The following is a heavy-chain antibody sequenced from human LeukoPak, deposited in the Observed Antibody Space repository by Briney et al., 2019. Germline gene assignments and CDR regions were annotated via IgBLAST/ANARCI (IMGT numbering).Heavy chain of an antibody. D-gene: IGHD3-3*01. V-gene: IGHV3-53*01. Sequence: QTGGSLRLSCAASGFTVSSNYMSWVRQAPGKGLEWVSVIYSGGSTYYADSVKGRFTISRDNSKNTLYLQMNSLRAEDTAVYYCATNENFWPAFDIWGQGTMVTVSS. CDR3: ATNENFWPAFDI. CDR1: GFTVSSNY. J-gene: IGHJ3*02. CDR2: IYSGGST.